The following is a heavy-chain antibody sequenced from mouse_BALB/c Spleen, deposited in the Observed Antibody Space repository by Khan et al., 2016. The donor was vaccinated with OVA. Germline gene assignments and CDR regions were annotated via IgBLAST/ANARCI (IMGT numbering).Heavy chain of an antibody. V-gene: IGHV3-2*02. J-gene: IGHJ2*01. CDR3: ARGNYYEYYFDY. CDR2: ISYSGVT. CDR1: GYSITSGYA. D-gene: IGHD1-1*01. Sequence: LQQSGPGLVKPSQSLSLTCTVTGYSITSGYAWNWIRQFPGNKLEWMGYISYSGVTSYTPSLKSRISITRDTSKNQFFLQLNSVTTEDTATHYCARGNYYEYYFDYWGQGTTLTVSS.